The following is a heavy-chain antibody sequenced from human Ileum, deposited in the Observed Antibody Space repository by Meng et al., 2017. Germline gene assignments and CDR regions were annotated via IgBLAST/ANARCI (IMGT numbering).Heavy chain of an antibody. V-gene: IGHV4-4*02. CDR1: GASISSGYW. D-gene: IGHD2-21*01. J-gene: IGHJ5*02. CDR2: IHHGGGT. CDR3: ARNGAYSADP. Sequence: QVELQESGPGRVEPSGTLSLTCAVSGASISSGYWWSWVRQPPGKGLEWIGEIHHGGGTNYNPSLKSRVTISVDKSSNQYTLRLTSVTAADTAMYYCARNGAYSADPWGQGTLVTVSS.